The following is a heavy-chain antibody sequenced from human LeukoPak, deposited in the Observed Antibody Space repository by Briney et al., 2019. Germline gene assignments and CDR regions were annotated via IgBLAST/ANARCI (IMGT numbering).Heavy chain of an antibody. CDR2: INHSGST. CDR3: ARSQRSMVRGVILY. V-gene: IGHV4-34*01. J-gene: IGHJ4*02. Sequence: SETLSLTCAVYGGSFSGYYWSWIRQPPGKGLEWIGEINHSGSTNYNPSLKSRVTISVDTSKNQFSLKLSPVTAADTAVYYCARSQRSMVRGVILYWGQGTLVTVSS. D-gene: IGHD3-10*01. CDR1: GGSFSGYY.